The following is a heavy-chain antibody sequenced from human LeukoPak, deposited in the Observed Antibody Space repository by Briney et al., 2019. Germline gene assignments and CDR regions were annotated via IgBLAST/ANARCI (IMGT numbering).Heavy chain of an antibody. Sequence: PSETLSLTCIVSGGSISSSIYYWAWVRQPPGKGLEWIGTVFYNGATQYSPSLRSRVTISIDTSKNQFSLKLSSVTAADTAVYYCARHGVYAFGLGAFDIWGQGTMVTVSS. CDR2: VFYNGAT. D-gene: IGHD3/OR15-3a*01. CDR3: ARHGVYAFGLGAFDI. V-gene: IGHV4-39*01. CDR1: GGSISSSIYY. J-gene: IGHJ3*02.